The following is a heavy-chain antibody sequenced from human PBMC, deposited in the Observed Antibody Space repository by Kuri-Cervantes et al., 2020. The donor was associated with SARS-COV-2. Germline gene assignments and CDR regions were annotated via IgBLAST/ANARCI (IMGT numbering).Heavy chain of an antibody. V-gene: IGHV3-21*01. J-gene: IGHJ4*02. CDR1: GFTFSSHS. CDR2: ISSSSSYI. Sequence: GESLKISCAASGFTFSSHSMNWVRQAPGKGLEWVSSISSSSSYIYYADPVKGRFTISRDNTKNSLYLQMNSLRAEDTAVYYCARQYYYGSGNVDYWGQGTLVTVSS. D-gene: IGHD3-10*01. CDR3: ARQYYYGSGNVDY.